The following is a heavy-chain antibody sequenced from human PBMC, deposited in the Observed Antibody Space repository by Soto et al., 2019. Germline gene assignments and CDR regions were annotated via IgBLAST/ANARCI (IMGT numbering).Heavy chain of an antibody. CDR2: IDPSDSYT. CDR1: GYSFTSYW. D-gene: IGHD6-6*01. CDR3: ARVDSSSSPYFDY. Sequence: GESLKISCKGSGYSFTSYWISWVRQMPGKGLEWMGRIDPSDSYTNYSPSFQGHVTISADKSISTAYLQWSSLKASDTATYYCARVDSSSSPYFDYWGQGTLVTVSS. V-gene: IGHV5-10-1*01. J-gene: IGHJ4*02.